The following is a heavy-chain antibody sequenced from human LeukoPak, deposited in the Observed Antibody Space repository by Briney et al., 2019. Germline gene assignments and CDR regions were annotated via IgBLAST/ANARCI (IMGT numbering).Heavy chain of an antibody. CDR1: GFSVSTSG. CDR3: AQGHSSGWYPH. CDR2: ISVEGESA. Sequence: GGSLRLSCTVSGFSVSTSGMSWVRQAQGKGLQTISAISVEGESAYYADSVKGRFTISRDNSKNTLYLQMNSLRVEDTAVYYCAQGHSSGWYPHWGQGSLVSVSS. D-gene: IGHD6-19*01. V-gene: IGHV3-23*01. J-gene: IGHJ4*02.